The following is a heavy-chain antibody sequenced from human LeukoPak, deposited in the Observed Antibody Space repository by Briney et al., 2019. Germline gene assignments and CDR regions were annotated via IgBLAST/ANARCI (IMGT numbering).Heavy chain of an antibody. V-gene: IGHV1-2*02. CDR3: ARVLYYYDSSGYEQLDY. J-gene: IGHJ4*02. CDR2: INPNCGGT. D-gene: IGHD3-22*01. Sequence: GASVTVSCKASGYTFTGYYIHWVRPAPGQGLEWMGWINPNCGGTNYAQKFQGRVTMTRDTSISTAYMELSRLRSDDTAVYYCARVLYYYDSSGYEQLDYGGQGTWSPSPQ. CDR1: GYTFTGYY.